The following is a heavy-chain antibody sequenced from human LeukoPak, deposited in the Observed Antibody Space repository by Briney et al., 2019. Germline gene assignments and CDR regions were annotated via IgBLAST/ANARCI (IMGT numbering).Heavy chain of an antibody. CDR1: GFTFSIYH. D-gene: IGHD3-10*01. CDR2: ISSSSSSI. J-gene: IGHJ4*02. CDR3: AKDRGHGLSFDY. Sequence: PGGSLRLSCTASGFTFSIYHMNWVRQAPGKGLEWVSYISSSSSSIYYADSVKGRFTISRDNSKNTLYLQMNSLRAEDTAVYYCAKDRGHGLSFDYWGQGTLVTVSS. V-gene: IGHV3-48*01.